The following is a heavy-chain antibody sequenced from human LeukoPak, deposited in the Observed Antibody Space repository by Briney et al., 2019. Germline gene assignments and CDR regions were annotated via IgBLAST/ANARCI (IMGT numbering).Heavy chain of an antibody. CDR3: ATGEFYFDF. CDR2: ISDSGHST. J-gene: IGHJ4*02. Sequence: AGGSLRLSCAASGFTFTNYDMSWVRQAPGKGLEWVSTISDSGHSTSYADSVKGRFTISRDNSKNTLYLQMNSLRAEDTALYYCATGEFYFDFWGQGTLVTVSS. CDR1: GFTFTNYD. D-gene: IGHD3-16*01. V-gene: IGHV3-23*01.